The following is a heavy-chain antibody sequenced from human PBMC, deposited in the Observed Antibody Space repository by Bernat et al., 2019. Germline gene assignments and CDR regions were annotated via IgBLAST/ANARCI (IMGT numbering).Heavy chain of an antibody. V-gene: IGHV4-39*01. D-gene: IGHD2-2*01. CDR1: GGSISSSSYY. Sequence: QLQLQESGPGLVKPSETLSLTCTVSGGSISSSSYYWGWIRQPPGKGLEWIGSIYYSGSTYYNPSLKSRVTISVDTSKNQFSLKLSSVTAADTAVYYCERLRRGVVPAAIKPGYYYMDVWGKGTTVTVSS. J-gene: IGHJ6*03. CDR2: IYYSGST. CDR3: ERLRRGVVPAAIKPGYYYMDV.